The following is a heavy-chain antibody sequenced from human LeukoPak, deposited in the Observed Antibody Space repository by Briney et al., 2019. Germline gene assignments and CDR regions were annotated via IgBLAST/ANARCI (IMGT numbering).Heavy chain of an antibody. Sequence: GGSLRLSCAASGFTFSSYSMKWIRQAPGKGLEWVSSISSTGYIYYTASFKSRVTISRDTAKNSLYLQMTALRAEDTPVYYYARDFGFSGFLFGELVDYWGQGTLVTVSS. J-gene: IGHJ4*02. CDR1: GFTFSSYS. CDR3: ARDFGFSGFLFGELVDY. V-gene: IGHV3-21*01. D-gene: IGHD3-10*02. CDR2: ISSTGYI.